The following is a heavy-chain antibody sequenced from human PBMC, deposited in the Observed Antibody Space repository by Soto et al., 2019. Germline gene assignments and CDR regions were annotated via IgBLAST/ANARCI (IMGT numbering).Heavy chain of an antibody. V-gene: IGHV3-15*01. D-gene: IGHD2-15*01. J-gene: IGHJ4*02. CDR3: TTEGAGYCSGCSCYAVDY. Sequence: ESLCLSCAASGFSFTRGWFSWCRRPPRERLEWVGRMKSKADCGTTDYADPPTGKFTISIDDSKTTNYLQMNRLKAEDTAMYYCTTEGAGYCSGCSCYAVDYWGQGTLVTVSS. CDR2: MKSKADCGTT. CDR1: GFSFTRGW.